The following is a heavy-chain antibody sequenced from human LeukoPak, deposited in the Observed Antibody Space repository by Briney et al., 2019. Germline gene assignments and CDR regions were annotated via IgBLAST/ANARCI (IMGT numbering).Heavy chain of an antibody. J-gene: IGHJ6*02. V-gene: IGHV3-53*05. CDR1: GFSVSNSY. CDR2: IYSDGAT. D-gene: IGHD3-22*01. CDR3: ARDDRVVVNLYGMDV. Sequence: GGSLRLSCAASGFSVSNSYMSWVRQAPGKGLEWVAVIYSDGATFHLDSVKGRFTISRDNSKNTLYLQMNSLRAEDTAVYYCARDDRVVVNLYGMDVWGQGTTVTVSS.